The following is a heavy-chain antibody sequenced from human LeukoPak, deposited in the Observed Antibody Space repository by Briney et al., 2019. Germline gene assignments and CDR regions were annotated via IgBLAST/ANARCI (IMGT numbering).Heavy chain of an antibody. D-gene: IGHD5-24*01. J-gene: IGHJ4*02. CDR2: ISYSGST. CDR1: GRSVSSTNSY. V-gene: IGHV4-30-4*01. Sequence: SPTLSLTCNVSGRSVSSTNSYWSWIRQPPGKGLEWIGYISYSGSTYYNASLKSRVTITFDTSNNRYSLKLTSMTAADTAIYFCARVDMATIFDYWGQGALVTVSS. CDR3: ARVDMATIFDY.